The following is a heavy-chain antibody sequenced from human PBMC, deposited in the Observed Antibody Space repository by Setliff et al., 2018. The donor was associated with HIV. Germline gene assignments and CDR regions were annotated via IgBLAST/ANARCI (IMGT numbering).Heavy chain of an antibody. J-gene: IGHJ4*02. D-gene: IGHD2-2*01. V-gene: IGHV3-30-3*01. CDR1: GFTFSSYA. CDR3: ARQPLHCSSINCYGAVYDN. CDR2: ISYDGSNK. Sequence: GGSLRLSCAASGFTFSSYAMHWVRQAPGKGLEWVAVISYDGSNKYYADSVKGRFTISRDDSKNTLSLQMSSLRAEDTALYYCARQPLHCSSINCYGAVYDNWGQGTLVTVS.